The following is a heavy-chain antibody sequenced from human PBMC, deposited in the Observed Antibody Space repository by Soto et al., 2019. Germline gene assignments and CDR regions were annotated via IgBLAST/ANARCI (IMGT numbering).Heavy chain of an antibody. CDR3: GHSRVSGSSWFDP. V-gene: IGHV2-5*02. J-gene: IGHJ5*02. D-gene: IGHD6-19*01. Sequence: QITLKESGPTLVKPTQTLTLTSPFSGFSLRTTGVGVVWIRQPPGKALEWLGIIYWDDDKRYSPSLKSRLTVTKDTCKKQGVLAMANVDPVDAGRDCCGHSRVSGSSWFDPRGQGTLVTVSS. CDR1: GFSLRTTGVG. CDR2: IYWDDDK.